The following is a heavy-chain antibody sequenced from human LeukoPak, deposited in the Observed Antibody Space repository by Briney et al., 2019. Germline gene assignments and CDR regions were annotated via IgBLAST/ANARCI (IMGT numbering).Heavy chain of an antibody. CDR2: IYPGDSDT. D-gene: IGHD2-8*01. CDR1: GYSFISYW. J-gene: IGHJ3*01. Sequence: GESLKISCQASGYSFISYWIGWVRQMPGKGLEWMGIIYPGDSDTKYSPSFQGQVTFSADKVSNTAYLQWSSLKSSDTAMYYCAREMGSGSRMSSDEWGQGTMVTVSS. CDR3: AREMGSGSRMSSDE. V-gene: IGHV5-51*01.